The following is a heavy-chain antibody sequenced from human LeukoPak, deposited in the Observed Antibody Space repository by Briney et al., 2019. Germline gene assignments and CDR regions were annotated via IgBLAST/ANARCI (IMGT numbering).Heavy chain of an antibody. J-gene: IGHJ4*02. V-gene: IGHV3-23*01. CDR3: ARDRIKSGSYYFDY. CDR2: ISNSGASV. Sequence: GGSLRLSCAASGFTFSSYAVSWVRQAPGKGLEWVSAISNSGASVYYADSVKGRFTISRDNAKNLMYLQMNSLRAEDTAVYYCARDRIKSGSYYFDYWGQGTLVTVSS. CDR1: GFTFSSYA. D-gene: IGHD1-26*01.